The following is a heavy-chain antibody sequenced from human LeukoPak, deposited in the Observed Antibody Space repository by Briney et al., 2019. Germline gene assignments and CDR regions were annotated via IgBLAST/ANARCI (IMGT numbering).Heavy chain of an antibody. J-gene: IGHJ4*02. D-gene: IGHD3-22*01. CDR3: ATSYDSSGYSVGFDY. CDR1: GVSHSNYF. CDR2: IYLSGHT. Sequence: ETLSLTCTFSGVSHSNYFWNWIRTPAGKGLEWIGRIYLSGHTNYNPSLKSRVTMSVDTSKSQFFLKLSSVTAADTAVYYCATSYDSSGYSVGFDYWGQGALATVSS. V-gene: IGHV4-4*07.